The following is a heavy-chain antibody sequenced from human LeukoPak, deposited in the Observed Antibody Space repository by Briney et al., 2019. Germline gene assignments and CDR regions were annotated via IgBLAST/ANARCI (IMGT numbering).Heavy chain of an antibody. V-gene: IGHV4-38-2*02. CDR2: ITYSGST. J-gene: IGHJ4*02. D-gene: IGHD2-2*01. CDR3: ARERREQLLPPYTRSVTYFDY. CDR1: SYSISSGYY. Sequence: PSETLSLTCTVSSYSISSGYYWGWIRQPPGKGLEWIGSITYSGSTYYNPSLKRRVTISIDTSKNQFSLKLSSVTAADTAVYYCARERREQLLPPYTRSVTYFDYWGQGTLVTVSS.